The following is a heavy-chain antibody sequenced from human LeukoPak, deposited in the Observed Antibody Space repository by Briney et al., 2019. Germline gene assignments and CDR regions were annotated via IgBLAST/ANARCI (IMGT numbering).Heavy chain of an antibody. V-gene: IGHV3-49*04. D-gene: IGHD5-12*01. Sequence: PGGSLRLSCTASGFIFGDYAMSWVRQAPGKGLEWVGFIRSKTYGGTTEYAASVKGRFTISRDDSKSIAYLQMNSLKTEDTAVYYCTRASRGNSGYDSAYWGQGTLVTVSS. CDR1: GFIFGDYA. CDR3: TRASRGNSGYDSAY. CDR2: IRSKTYGGTT. J-gene: IGHJ4*02.